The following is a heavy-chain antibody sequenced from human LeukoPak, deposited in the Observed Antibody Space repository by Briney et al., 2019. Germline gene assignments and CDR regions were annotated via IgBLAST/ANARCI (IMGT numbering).Heavy chain of an antibody. Sequence: GGSLRLSCAGSGFTVSSNYMRWDRQAPEKGLEWVSVIYSGGSTYYAASVKGRFITSRDNYQSRLYLHINTVCAEDRAFYYSAREGERDWGRGTLVTVSS. CDR2: IYSGGST. CDR3: AREGERD. V-gene: IGHV3-53*01. J-gene: IGHJ4*02. CDR1: GFTVSSNY. D-gene: IGHD1-26*01.